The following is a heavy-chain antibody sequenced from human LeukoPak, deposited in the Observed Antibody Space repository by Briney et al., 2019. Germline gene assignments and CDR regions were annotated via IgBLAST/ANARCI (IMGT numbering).Heavy chain of an antibody. D-gene: IGHD2-2*02. Sequence: SQTLSLTCTVSGGSISSGSYYWSWIRQPAGKGLEWVGRIYTSGSNNYNPSLKSRVTISVHTSKNQFSLKLSSVTAADTAVYYCARDAYQLLYDAFDIWGQGTMVTVSS. CDR2: IYTSGSN. CDR1: GGSISSGSYY. V-gene: IGHV4-61*02. CDR3: ARDAYQLLYDAFDI. J-gene: IGHJ3*02.